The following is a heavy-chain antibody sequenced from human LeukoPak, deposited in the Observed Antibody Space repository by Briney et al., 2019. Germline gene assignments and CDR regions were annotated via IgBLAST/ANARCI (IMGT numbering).Heavy chain of an antibody. Sequence: PSETLSLTCTVSGASLSSHYWSWIRQPPGKGLEWIGYIYYSGSTNYNPSLRSRVTISVDTAKNQCSLRLSSVTAADTAVYYGARAPWGSVGITATIIDYWGQGTLVTASS. J-gene: IGHJ4*02. V-gene: IGHV4-59*11. CDR2: IYYSGST. CDR1: GASLSSHY. D-gene: IGHD1-20*01. CDR3: ARAPWGSVGITATIIDY.